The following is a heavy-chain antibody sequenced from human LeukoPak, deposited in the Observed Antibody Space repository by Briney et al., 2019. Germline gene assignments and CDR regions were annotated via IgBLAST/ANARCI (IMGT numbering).Heavy chain of an antibody. CDR3: ATSQAPYDFWSGYSQY. V-gene: IGHV5-51*01. CDR2: IYPGDSNT. CDR1: GYSFTSYW. J-gene: IGHJ4*02. Sequence: GESLKISCKGSGYSFTSYWIGWVRQMPGKGLEWMGIIYPGDSNTRYSPSFQGQVTISADKSISTAYLQWSSLKASDTAMYYCATSQAPYDFWSGYSQYWGQGTLVTVSS. D-gene: IGHD3-3*01.